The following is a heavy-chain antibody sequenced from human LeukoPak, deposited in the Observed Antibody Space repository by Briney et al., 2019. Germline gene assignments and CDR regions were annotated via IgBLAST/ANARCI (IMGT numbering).Heavy chain of an antibody. J-gene: IGHJ6*03. Sequence: GGSLRLSCAASGFTFSNAWMSWVRQAPGKGLEWVGRIKSKTDGGTTDYAAPVKGRFTISRDDSNNTLYLQMSSLKTEDTAVYYCAREIDYFYYYMDVWGKGTTVTVSS. CDR3: AREIDYFYYYMDV. V-gene: IGHV3-15*01. CDR1: GFTFSNAW. CDR2: IKSKTDGGTT.